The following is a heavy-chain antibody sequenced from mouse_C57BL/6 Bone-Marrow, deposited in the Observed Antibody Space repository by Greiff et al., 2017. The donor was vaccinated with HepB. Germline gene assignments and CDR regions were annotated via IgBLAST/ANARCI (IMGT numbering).Heavy chain of an antibody. V-gene: IGHV1-5*01. J-gene: IGHJ1*03. Sequence: VQLQQSGTVLARPGASVKMSCKTSGYTFTSYWMHWVKQRPGQGLEWIGAIYPGNSDTSYNQKFKGKAKLTAVTSASTAYMELSSLTNEDSAVYYCTRSNSLTTVVARYFDVWGTGTTVTVSS. CDR1: GYTFTSYW. D-gene: IGHD1-1*01. CDR2: IYPGNSDT. CDR3: TRSNSLTTVVARYFDV.